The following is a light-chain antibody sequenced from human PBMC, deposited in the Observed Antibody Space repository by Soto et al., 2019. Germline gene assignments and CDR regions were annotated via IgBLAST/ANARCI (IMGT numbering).Light chain of an antibody. CDR1: SSDVGGYNY. CDR3: FSYTTSSTLV. CDR2: EVS. Sequence: QSALTQPTSVSGSPGQSITISCTGTSSDVGGYNYVSWYQQHPAKAPKLMIYEVSNRPSGVSHRFSGSKSGNTASLPISGLQAEDEADYYCFSYTTSSTLVFGGGTKLTVL. J-gene: IGLJ3*02. V-gene: IGLV2-14*01.